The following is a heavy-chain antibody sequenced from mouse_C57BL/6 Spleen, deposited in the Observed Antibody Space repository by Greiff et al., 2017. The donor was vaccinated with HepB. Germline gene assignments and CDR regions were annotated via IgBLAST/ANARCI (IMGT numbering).Heavy chain of an antibody. Sequence: QVQLQQSGPGLVAPSQSLSITCTVSGFSLTSYGLDWVRQSPGKGLEWLGVIWGVGSTNYNSALKSRLSISKDNSKSQVFLKMNSLQTDDTAMYYCARDYDAMDYWGQGTSVTVSS. CDR2: IWGVGST. V-gene: IGHV2-6*01. J-gene: IGHJ4*01. CDR1: GFSLTSYG. D-gene: IGHD1-1*02. CDR3: ARDYDAMDY.